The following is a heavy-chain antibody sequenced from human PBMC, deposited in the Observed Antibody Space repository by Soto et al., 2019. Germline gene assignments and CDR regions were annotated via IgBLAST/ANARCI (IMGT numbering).Heavy chain of an antibody. CDR3: ARDHRRYCSSTSCYTSDY. J-gene: IGHJ4*02. V-gene: IGHV3-33*01. Sequence: GGSLRLSCAASGFTFSSYGMHWVRQAPGKGLEWVAVIWYDGSNKYYADSVKGGFTISRDNSKNTLYLQMNSLRAEDTAVYYCARDHRRYCSSTSCYTSDYWGQGTLVTVSS. D-gene: IGHD2-2*02. CDR1: GFTFSSYG. CDR2: IWYDGSNK.